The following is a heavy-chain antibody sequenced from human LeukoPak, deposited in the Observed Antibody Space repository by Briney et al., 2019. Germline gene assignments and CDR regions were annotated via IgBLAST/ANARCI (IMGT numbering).Heavy chain of an antibody. J-gene: IGHJ4*02. CDR2: IYSAGNT. D-gene: IGHD2-21*02. Sequence: GSLRLSCAASGFTVSNNYMSWVRQAPGKGLEWVSVIYSAGNTYYADSVKGRFTISRDNSKNTLYLQMNSLRAEDTAVYFCARSGGDYLFFDDWGQGTLVTVSS. V-gene: IGHV3-66*01. CDR3: ARSGGDYLFFDD. CDR1: GFTVSNNY.